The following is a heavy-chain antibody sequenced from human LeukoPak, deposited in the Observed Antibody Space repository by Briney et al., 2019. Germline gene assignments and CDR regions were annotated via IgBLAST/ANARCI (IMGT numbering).Heavy chain of an antibody. V-gene: IGHV3-23*01. D-gene: IGHD2-2*01. Sequence: GGSLRLSCVASGFTFSSYAMSWVRQAPGKGLAWVTSISGGGGSTNYADSVKGRITISRDNSKNTLCQQMNSLRAENTAIYYCAKDHARRSAVSYWGQGTLVTVSS. CDR1: GFTFSSYA. CDR3: AKDHARRSAVSY. J-gene: IGHJ4*02. CDR2: ISGGGGST.